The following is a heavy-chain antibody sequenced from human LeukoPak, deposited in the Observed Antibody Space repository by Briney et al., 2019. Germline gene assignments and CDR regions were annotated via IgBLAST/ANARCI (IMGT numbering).Heavy chain of an antibody. D-gene: IGHD2-15*01. V-gene: IGHV1-8*03. CDR1: GYTFTSYD. CDR2: MNPNSGNT. J-gene: IGHJ4*02. Sequence: ASVKVSCKASGYTFTSYDINWVRQATGQGLEWMGWMNPNSGNTGYAQKFQGRVTITRNTSISTAYMELSSLRSDDTAVYYCARDNMAKAFDYWGQGTLVTVSS. CDR3: ARDNMAKAFDY.